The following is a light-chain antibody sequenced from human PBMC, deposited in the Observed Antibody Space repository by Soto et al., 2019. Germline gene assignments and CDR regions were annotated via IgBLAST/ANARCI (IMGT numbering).Light chain of an antibody. Sequence: EIVMTQSPATLSVSPGERATLSCRASQSVRGNLAWYQQKPGQAPRLLIFGASTRATGIPARFSGSGSGTEFILTISSLQSEDFAVYYCQHYEDWPRTFGLGTKVDI. CDR2: GAS. CDR3: QHYEDWPRT. J-gene: IGKJ1*01. CDR1: QSVRGN. V-gene: IGKV3-15*01.